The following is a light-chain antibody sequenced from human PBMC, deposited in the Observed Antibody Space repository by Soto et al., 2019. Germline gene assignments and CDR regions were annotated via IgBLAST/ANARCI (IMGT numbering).Light chain of an antibody. V-gene: IGKV1-5*03. CDR2: KAS. CDR3: KQYKSYPVT. J-gene: IGKJ1*01. Sequence: DIQMTQSPSTLSASVGDRVTITCRASQSLTSNTLAWYQQKPGKAPKLLILKASSLESGVPSRFSGSGSGTDFTLAISSLQPDDFATYYCKQYKSYPVTFGQGTKLEIK. CDR1: QSLTSN.